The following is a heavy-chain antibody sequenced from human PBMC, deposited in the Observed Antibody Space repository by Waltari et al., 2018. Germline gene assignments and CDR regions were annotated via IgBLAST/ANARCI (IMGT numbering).Heavy chain of an antibody. CDR3: ARDYFSVYGSGSPLDY. D-gene: IGHD3-10*01. V-gene: IGHV1-69*13. CDR1: GGTFSSYA. J-gene: IGHJ4*02. Sequence: QVQLVQSGAEVKKPGSSVKVSCKASGGTFSSYAISWVRQAPGQGLEWMGGVIPIFGTANYAQKFQGRVTITADESTSTAYMELSSLRSEDTAVYYCARDYFSVYGSGSPLDYWGQGTLVTVSS. CDR2: VIPIFGTA.